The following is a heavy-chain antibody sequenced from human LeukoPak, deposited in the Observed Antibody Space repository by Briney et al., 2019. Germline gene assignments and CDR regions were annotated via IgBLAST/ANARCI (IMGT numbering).Heavy chain of an antibody. V-gene: IGHV3-30*03. CDR2: ISYDGSNE. Sequence: GSLSLSCAASGFTFSTYGMHWVRQAPGKGLEWVTIISYDGSNEYYADSVKGRFTISRDNSKNTLYLQMNSLRPEDTAVYYCARASSYNSGSTYYYFGMDVWGQGTTVTVSS. J-gene: IGHJ6*02. CDR3: ARASSYNSGSTYYYFGMDV. D-gene: IGHD6-19*01. CDR1: GFTFSTYG.